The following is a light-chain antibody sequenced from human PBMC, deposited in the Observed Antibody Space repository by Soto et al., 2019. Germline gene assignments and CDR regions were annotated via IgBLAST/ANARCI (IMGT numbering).Light chain of an antibody. CDR3: QQYGSSPHT. V-gene: IGKV3-20*01. J-gene: IGKJ2*01. CDR1: QSVSSSY. Sequence: EIVLTQSPGTLSLSPGERATLSCRASQSVSSSYLAWYQHKPGQAPRLLIYGASSRATGIPDRFSGSGSGTHFTLTISRLQPEDCAVYYCQQYGSSPHTFGQGTKLEIK. CDR2: GAS.